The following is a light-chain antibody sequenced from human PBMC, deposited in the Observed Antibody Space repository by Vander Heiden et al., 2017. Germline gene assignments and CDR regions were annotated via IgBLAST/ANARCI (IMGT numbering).Light chain of an antibody. Sequence: QSVLTQPPSASGTPGQRVTISCSGSSSNIGSNTVNWYQQLPGTAPKLLIYSNNQRPSGVPDRFYGSKSGTSASLAISGLQSEDKADYYCAAWDDSLNGWVFGGGTKLTVL. CDR2: SNN. CDR3: AAWDDSLNGWV. J-gene: IGLJ3*02. CDR1: SSNIGSNT. V-gene: IGLV1-44*01.